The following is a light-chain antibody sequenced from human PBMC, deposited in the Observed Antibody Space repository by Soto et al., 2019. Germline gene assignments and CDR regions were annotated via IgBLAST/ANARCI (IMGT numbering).Light chain of an antibody. CDR3: QQYNNWLYT. J-gene: IGKJ2*01. V-gene: IGKV3-15*01. CDR1: QSVSK. Sequence: EIVMTQSPATLSVSPGERATLSCRASQSVSKLAWYQQKPGQAPRLLIYGASTRATGIPARFSGSGSGTEFTLTISSLQSEDFAVSYCQQYNNWLYTFGPGTKLEIK. CDR2: GAS.